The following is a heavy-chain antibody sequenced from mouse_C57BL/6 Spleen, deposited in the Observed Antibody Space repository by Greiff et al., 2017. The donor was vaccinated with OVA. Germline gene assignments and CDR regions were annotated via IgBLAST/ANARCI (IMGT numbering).Heavy chain of an antibody. CDR1: GYSITSGYY. CDR3: ARNYYGSGFAY. V-gene: IGHV3-6*01. J-gene: IGHJ3*01. Sequence: EVKLMESGPGLVKPSQSLSLTCSVTGYSITSGYYWNWIRQFPGNKLEWMGYISYDGSNNYNPSLKNRISITRDTSKNQFFLKLNSVTTEDTATYYCARNYYGSGFAYWGQGTLVTVSA. D-gene: IGHD1-1*01. CDR2: ISYDGSN.